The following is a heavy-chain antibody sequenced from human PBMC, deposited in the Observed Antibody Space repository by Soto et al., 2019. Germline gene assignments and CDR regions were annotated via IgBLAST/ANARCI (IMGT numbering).Heavy chain of an antibody. Sequence: NPSETLSLTCTVSGGSISSGGYYWSWIRQHPGKGLEWIGYIYYSGSTYYNPSLKSRVTISVDTSKNQFSLKLSSVTAADTAVYYCARDSGYYDSSGYSWFDPWGQGTLVTVSS. V-gene: IGHV4-31*03. CDR3: ARDSGYYDSSGYSWFDP. D-gene: IGHD3-22*01. CDR1: GGSISSGGYY. J-gene: IGHJ5*02. CDR2: IYYSGST.